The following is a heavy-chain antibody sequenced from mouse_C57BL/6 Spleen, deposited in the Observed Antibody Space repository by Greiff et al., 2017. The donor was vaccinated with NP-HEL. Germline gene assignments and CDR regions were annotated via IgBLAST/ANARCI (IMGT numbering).Heavy chain of an antibody. CDR1: GFTFSSYA. D-gene: IGHD4-1*01. CDR2: ISDGGSYT. CDR3: ARVGTDFDY. Sequence: EVQGVESGGGLVKPGGSLKLSCAASGFTFSSYAMSWVRQTPEKRLEWVATISDGGSYTYYPDNVKGRFTISRDNAKNNLYLQMGHLKSEDTAMYYCARVGTDFDYWGQGTTLTVSS. J-gene: IGHJ2*01. V-gene: IGHV5-4*01.